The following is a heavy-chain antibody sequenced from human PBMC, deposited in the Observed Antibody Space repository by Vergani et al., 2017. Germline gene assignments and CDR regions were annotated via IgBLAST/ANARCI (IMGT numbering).Heavy chain of an antibody. CDR2: IISSSSYI. V-gene: IGHV3-21*01. CDR3: ARDLYYLGSESYPYFYYYGLEV. Sequence: EVQLVESGGGLVKRGGSLRLSCAASGFTFSSYSMNWVRQAPGKGLEWVSSIISSSSYIQCSDSLKGLFTISGDNAKSSLYLQMNSLRAEDTGVYYCARDLYYLGSESYPYFYYYGLEVWGQGTAVTVSS. J-gene: IGHJ6*02. CDR1: GFTFSSYS. D-gene: IGHD3-10*01.